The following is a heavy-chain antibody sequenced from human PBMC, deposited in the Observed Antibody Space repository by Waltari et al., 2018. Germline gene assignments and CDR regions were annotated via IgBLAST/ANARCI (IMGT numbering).Heavy chain of an antibody. CDR1: GGSISSYS. CDR2: IYTSGST. J-gene: IGHJ3*02. CDR3: ARGDGVTTGAFDI. D-gene: IGHD4-17*01. Sequence: QVQLQESGPGLVKPSETLSLTCPVPGGSISSYSWSWIRPPAGKGLEWIGRIYTSGSTNYNPSLKSRVTMSVDTSKNQFSLKLSSVTAADTAVYYCARGDGVTTGAFDIWGQGTMVTVSS. V-gene: IGHV4-4*07.